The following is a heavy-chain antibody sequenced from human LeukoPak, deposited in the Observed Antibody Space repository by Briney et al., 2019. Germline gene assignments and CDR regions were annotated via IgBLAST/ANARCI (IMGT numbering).Heavy chain of an antibody. CDR3: GKGQNRGVIIPYFDY. J-gene: IGHJ4*02. Sequence: GGSLRLSCAASGFTFSSYAMSWVRQAPGKGLEWVSAISGSGGSTYYADSVKGRFTISRDNSKNTLYLQMNSLGAEDTAFYYGGKGQNRGVIIPYFDYGGQGTLVTVSS. D-gene: IGHD3-10*01. V-gene: IGHV3-23*01. CDR2: ISGSGGST. CDR1: GFTFSSYA.